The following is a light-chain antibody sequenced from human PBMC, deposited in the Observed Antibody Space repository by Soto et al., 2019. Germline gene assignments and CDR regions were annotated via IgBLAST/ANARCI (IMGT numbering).Light chain of an antibody. CDR1: QSLSSW. J-gene: IGKJ1*01. CDR3: QQYNRYWT. Sequence: DIQMTQSPSTLSASVGDRVTITCRASQSLSSWLAWYQQKPGKAPNLVIYKASSLESGVPSRFSGSGSGTEFTLTISSLQPDDFATYYCQQYNRYWTFGQGTKVEIK. CDR2: KAS. V-gene: IGKV1-5*03.